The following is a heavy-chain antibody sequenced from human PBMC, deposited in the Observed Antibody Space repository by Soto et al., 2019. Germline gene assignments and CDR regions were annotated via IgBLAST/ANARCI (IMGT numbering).Heavy chain of an antibody. J-gene: IGHJ5*01. Sequence: QVQLVESGGGVVQPGRSLRLSCAASGFTFSSYGIHWVRQAPGKGLEWVAVISYDGSTRYYADSVKGRFTISRDNSKNTLYLQMNSMRAEDTAVYYCAKGGYYDSRGNLGWLDSWGQGTLVTVSS. D-gene: IGHD3-22*01. CDR3: AKGGYYDSRGNLGWLDS. CDR2: ISYDGSTR. CDR1: GFTFSSYG. V-gene: IGHV3-30*18.